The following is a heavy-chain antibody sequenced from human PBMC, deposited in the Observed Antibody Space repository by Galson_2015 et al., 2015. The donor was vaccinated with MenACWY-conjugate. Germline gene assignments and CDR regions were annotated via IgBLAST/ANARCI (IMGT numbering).Heavy chain of an antibody. CDR2: ISSSSSTI. CDR1: GFTFSSYC. Sequence: SLRLSCAASGFTFSSYCMNWVRQAPGKGLEWVSYISSSSSTIYYADSVKGRFTISRDNAKNSLYLQMNSLRDEDTAVYYCARGFRYDSSISCYRRGPYYYYYGMDVWGQGTTVTVSS. J-gene: IGHJ6*02. V-gene: IGHV3-48*02. D-gene: IGHD2-2*02. CDR3: ARGFRYDSSISCYRRGPYYYYYGMDV.